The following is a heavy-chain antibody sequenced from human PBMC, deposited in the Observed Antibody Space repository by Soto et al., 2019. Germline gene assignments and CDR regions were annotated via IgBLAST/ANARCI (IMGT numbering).Heavy chain of an antibody. V-gene: IGHV3-33*01. D-gene: IGHD6-19*01. Sequence: QVQLVESGGGVVQPGRSLRLSCAASGFTFSSYGMHWVRQAPGKGLEWVAVIWYDGSNKYYADSVKGRFTISRDNSKNPLXXQMNSLRAEDTAVYYCARDCAGYXSGXYQRGGFDYWGQGTLVTVSS. CDR1: GFTFSSYG. CDR3: ARDCAGYXSGXYQRGGFDY. J-gene: IGHJ4*02. CDR2: IWYDGSNK.